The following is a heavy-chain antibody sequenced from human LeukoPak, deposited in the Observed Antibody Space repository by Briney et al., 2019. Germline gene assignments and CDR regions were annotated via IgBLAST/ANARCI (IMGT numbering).Heavy chain of an antibody. CDR1: GFTFSSYA. CDR2: ISGSGGST. D-gene: IGHD5-18*01. Sequence: GGSLRLSCAASGFTFSSYAMSWVRQAPGKGLEWVSGISGSGGSTYYADSVKGRFTISKDNSKNTLYLQMNSLRAEDTAVYYCADGYTYGYAYWGQGTLVTVSS. CDR3: ADGYTYGYAY. V-gene: IGHV3-23*01. J-gene: IGHJ1*01.